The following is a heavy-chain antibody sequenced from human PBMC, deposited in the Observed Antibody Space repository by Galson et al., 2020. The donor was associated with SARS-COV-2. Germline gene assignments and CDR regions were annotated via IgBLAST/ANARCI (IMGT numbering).Heavy chain of an antibody. D-gene: IGHD6-19*01. Sequence: GESLKISCAASGFTFSSYEMNWVRQAPGKGLEWVSYISSSDYTIYYADSVKGRFTISRDNAKNSLYLQMNSLRAEDTAVYYCARGATSSGWYLPEAFDIWGQGTMVTVSS. CDR1: GFTFSSYE. J-gene: IGHJ3*02. CDR2: ISSSDYTI. CDR3: ARGATSSGWYLPEAFDI. V-gene: IGHV3-48*03.